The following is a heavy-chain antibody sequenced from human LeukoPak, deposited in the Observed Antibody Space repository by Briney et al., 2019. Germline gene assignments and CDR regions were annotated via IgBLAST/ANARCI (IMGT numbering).Heavy chain of an antibody. CDR3: ARRTHKYDYYDV. D-gene: IGHD3-16*01. V-gene: IGHV4-39*01. Sequence: YYCPSLKNRVIMSVDTSKNQFSRGLSSATAADTSIYYCARRTHKYDYYDVWGQGTRVTVSS. J-gene: IGHJ3*01.